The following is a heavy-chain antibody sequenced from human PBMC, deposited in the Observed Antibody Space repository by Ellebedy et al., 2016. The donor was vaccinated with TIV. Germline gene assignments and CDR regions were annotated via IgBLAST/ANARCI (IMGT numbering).Heavy chain of an antibody. D-gene: IGHD3-10*01. Sequence: ASVKVSCKASGGTFSSYAISWVRQAPGQGLEWMGGIIHIFGTANYAQKFQGRVTITADESTSTAYMELSSLRYEDTAVYYCAREGSSGPFDYWGQGTLVTVSS. CDR2: IIHIFGTA. V-gene: IGHV1-69*13. J-gene: IGHJ4*02. CDR1: GGTFSSYA. CDR3: AREGSSGPFDY.